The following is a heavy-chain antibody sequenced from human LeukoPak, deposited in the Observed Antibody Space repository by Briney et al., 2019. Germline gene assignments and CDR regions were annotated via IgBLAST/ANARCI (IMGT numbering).Heavy chain of an antibody. D-gene: IGHD3-22*01. Sequence: PSETLSLTCAVYGGSFSGYYWSWIRQPPGKGLEWIGEINHSGSTNYNPSLKSRVTISVDTSKNQFSLKLSSVTAADTAVYYCARRHYYDSSGYYYLAFDIWGQGTMVTVSS. CDR1: GGSFSGYY. V-gene: IGHV4-34*01. J-gene: IGHJ3*02. CDR3: ARRHYYDSSGYYYLAFDI. CDR2: INHSGST.